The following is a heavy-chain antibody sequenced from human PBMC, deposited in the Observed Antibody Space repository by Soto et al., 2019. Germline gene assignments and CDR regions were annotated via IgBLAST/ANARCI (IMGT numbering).Heavy chain of an antibody. CDR1: GYTFTSYG. Sequence: QVQLVQSGAEVKKPGASVKVSCKASGYTFTSYGINWVRQAPGQGLEWVGWISAYNGNTHYAQKLQGRVTMTTDTSRRTDYMELRSLRSDDTAVYYCARVQSGYDIAYWGQGTLVTVSS. D-gene: IGHD5-12*01. CDR3: ARVQSGYDIAY. J-gene: IGHJ4*02. CDR2: ISAYNGNT. V-gene: IGHV1-18*01.